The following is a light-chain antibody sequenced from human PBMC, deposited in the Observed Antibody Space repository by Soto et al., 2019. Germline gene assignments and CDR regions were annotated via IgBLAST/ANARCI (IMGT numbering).Light chain of an antibody. J-gene: IGKJ5*01. V-gene: IGKV3-11*01. CDR2: DST. Sequence: VLTQSPATLSLSPGERDTRSCRASQSIHTSLAWYQQKSGKPPRLVIYDSTLRANGVPDRFGGSRSGTEFTLTINSLEPEDFAVYYCQQRNVWPPITSGQGTRLEIK. CDR1: QSIHTS. CDR3: QQRNVWPPIT.